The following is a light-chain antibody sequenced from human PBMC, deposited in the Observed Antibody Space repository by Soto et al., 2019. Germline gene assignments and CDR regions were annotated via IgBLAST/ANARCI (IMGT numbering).Light chain of an antibody. J-gene: IGKJ5*01. V-gene: IGKV3-20*01. CDR1: QTVSSY. Sequence: GERATLSCRASQTVSSYLTWYQQRPGQAPRLLIYGASKRATGIPDRFSGSGSGTDFTLTISRLVPEDFALYYCQQYGTSPITFGQGTRLDIK. CDR3: QQYGTSPIT. CDR2: GAS.